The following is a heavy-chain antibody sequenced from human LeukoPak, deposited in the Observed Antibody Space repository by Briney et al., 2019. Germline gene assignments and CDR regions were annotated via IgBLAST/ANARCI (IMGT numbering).Heavy chain of an antibody. Sequence: GGSLRLSCAASGFTFSTYWMHWVRHARGKGLVWVSRINPDGTTTSYADSVKGRFTISRDNAKDTVYLQMNSLRAEDTAVYYCARVSIGLYSFDYWGQGTLVTVSS. CDR1: GFTFSTYW. J-gene: IGHJ4*02. CDR2: INPDGTTT. D-gene: IGHD3-22*01. CDR3: ARVSIGLYSFDY. V-gene: IGHV3-74*01.